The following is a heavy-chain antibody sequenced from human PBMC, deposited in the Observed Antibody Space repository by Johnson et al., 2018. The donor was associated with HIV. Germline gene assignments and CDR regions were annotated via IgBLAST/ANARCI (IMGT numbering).Heavy chain of an antibody. J-gene: IGHJ3*02. Sequence: QVQLVESGGGVVQPGRSLRLSCAASGFTFSSYGMHWVRQAPGKGLEWVAVIWYDGSNKYYADSVKGRFTISRDNSKNTLYLQMNSLRAEDTAVYYCAKDGKTYYNFWSGFDAFDIWGQGTMVTVSS. CDR2: IWYDGSNK. CDR1: GFTFSSYG. V-gene: IGHV3-33*06. CDR3: AKDGKTYYNFWSGFDAFDI. D-gene: IGHD3-3*01.